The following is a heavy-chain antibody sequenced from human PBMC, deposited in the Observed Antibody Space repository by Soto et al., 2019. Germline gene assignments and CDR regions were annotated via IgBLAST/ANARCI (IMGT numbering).Heavy chain of an antibody. CDR1: GRSFSGYY. V-gene: IGHV4-34*01. CDR2: ISHSGST. Sequence: QVQLQQWGAGLLKPSETLSLTCAVYGRSFSGYYWNWIRQPPGKGLEWIGEISHSGSTNYNPSLKSRVPIAVATSKHQFSLKLSSVTAADTAVYYCARGGKHLAPPGYWGQGTLVTVSS. CDR3: ARGGKHLAPPGY. J-gene: IGHJ4*02.